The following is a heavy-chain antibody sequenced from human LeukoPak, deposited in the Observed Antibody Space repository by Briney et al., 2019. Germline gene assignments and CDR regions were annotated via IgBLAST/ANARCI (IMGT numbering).Heavy chain of an antibody. Sequence: GGSPRLSCAISGFTFGSSVMSWVRQAPGKGLEWVSGISGSAINTYYADSVKGRFAISRDNSQNTLYLQMSSLRAEDSAVYYCAKGDGSGTYYTRPSDYWGQGTLVTVSS. CDR1: GFTFGSSV. D-gene: IGHD3-10*01. CDR2: ISGSAINT. V-gene: IGHV3-23*01. CDR3: AKGDGSGTYYTRPSDY. J-gene: IGHJ4*02.